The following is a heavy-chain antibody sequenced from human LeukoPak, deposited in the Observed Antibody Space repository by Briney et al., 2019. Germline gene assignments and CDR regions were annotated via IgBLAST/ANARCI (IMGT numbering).Heavy chain of an antibody. J-gene: IGHJ4*02. CDR3: ARVSTYGSAYYFDN. D-gene: IGHD3-10*01. V-gene: IGHV3-53*04. CDR1: GFTVSSNY. CDR2: IYSGGST. Sequence: GGSLRLSCAASGFTVSSNYRSWVRQAPGKGLEWVSVIYSGGSTYYADSVKGRFTISRHNSKNTLYLQMNSLRAEDTAVYYCARVSTYGSAYYFDNWGQGTLVTVSS.